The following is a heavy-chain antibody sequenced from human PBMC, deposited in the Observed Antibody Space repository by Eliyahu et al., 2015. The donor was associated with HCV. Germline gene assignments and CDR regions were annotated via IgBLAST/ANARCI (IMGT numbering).Heavy chain of an antibody. CDR2: IVVGSGNT. CDR1: GFXFTSSA. D-gene: IGHD2-21*01. CDR3: AATGDLYYYYGMDV. J-gene: IGHJ6*02. Sequence: QMQLVQSGPEVKKPGTSVKVSCKASGFXFTSSAVQWVRQARGQRLEWIGWIVVGSGNTNYAQKFQERVTITRDMSTSTAYMELSSLRSEDTAVYYCAATGDLYYYYGMDVWGQGTTVTVSS. V-gene: IGHV1-58*01.